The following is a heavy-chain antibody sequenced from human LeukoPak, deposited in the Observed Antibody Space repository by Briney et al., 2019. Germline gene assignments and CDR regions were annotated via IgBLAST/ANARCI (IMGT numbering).Heavy chain of an antibody. CDR2: ISGSDGST. J-gene: IGHJ3*02. CDR3: ARDAGSSWSHDAFDI. D-gene: IGHD6-13*01. Sequence: PGGSLRLSCTASGFTFSNYAMSWVRQAPGKGLEWVSTISGSDGSTYYADSVKGRFTISRDNSKNTLYLQMNSLRAEDTAVYYCARDAGSSWSHDAFDIWGQGTMVTVSS. V-gene: IGHV3-23*01. CDR1: GFTFSNYA.